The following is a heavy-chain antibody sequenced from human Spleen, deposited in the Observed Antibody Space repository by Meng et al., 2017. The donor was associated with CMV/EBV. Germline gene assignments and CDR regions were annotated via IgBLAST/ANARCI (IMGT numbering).Heavy chain of an antibody. CDR3: AHIGTYFGFYY. D-gene: IGHD1-26*01. CDR2: IYCDDDS. Sequence: QITLKESGSTLVKPKETSTLTCIFSGFSLSPSGVGVGWICQPPGKALEWLALIYCDDDSRYSPSQKCRLTITKDTSKNQVVLIVTNMDPVDTATYYVAHIGTYFGFYYWGQGTLVTVSS. CDR1: GFSLSPSGVG. V-gene: IGHV2-5*02. J-gene: IGHJ4*02.